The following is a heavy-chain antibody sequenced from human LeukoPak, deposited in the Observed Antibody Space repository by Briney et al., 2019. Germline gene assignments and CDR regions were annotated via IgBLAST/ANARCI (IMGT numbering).Heavy chain of an antibody. J-gene: IGHJ6*02. CDR1: GYTFTSYD. D-gene: IGHD5-12*01. V-gene: IGHV1-2*02. CDR2: INPNSGGT. Sequence: GASVKVSCKASGYTFTSYDINWVRQAPGQGLEWMGWINPNSGGTNYAQKFQGRVTMTRDTSISTAYMELSRLRSDDTAVYYCARNPQGGRGYDHRTPMDVWGQGTTVTVSS. CDR3: ARNPQGGRGYDHRTPMDV.